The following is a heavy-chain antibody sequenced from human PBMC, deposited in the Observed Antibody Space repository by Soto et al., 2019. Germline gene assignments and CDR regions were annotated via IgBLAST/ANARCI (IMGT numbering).Heavy chain of an antibody. CDR2: IIPIFGTA. Sequence: LQLVQFGAGVKKPGSSVKVSCKASGGTFSSYAISWVRQAPGQGLGWMGGIIPIFGTANYAQKFQGRVTITADESTSTAYMELSSLRSEDTAVYYCARDHYYGSGPGRVWFDPWGQGTLVTVSS. J-gene: IGHJ5*02. CDR3: ARDHYYGSGPGRVWFDP. V-gene: IGHV1-69*01. CDR1: GGTFSSYA. D-gene: IGHD3-10*01.